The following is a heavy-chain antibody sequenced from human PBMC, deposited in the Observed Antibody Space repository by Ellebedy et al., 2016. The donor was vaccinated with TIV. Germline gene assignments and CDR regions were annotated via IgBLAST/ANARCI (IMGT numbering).Heavy chain of an antibody. CDR1: GFSVSRNY. CDR2: TYSNGET. J-gene: IGHJ4*02. D-gene: IGHD2/OR15-2a*01. V-gene: IGHV3-53*01. Sequence: GESLKISCAVSGFSVSRNYMGWVRQAPGKGLERVSLTYSNGETKYTESVRGRFTVSRDDSKNTLNLQMNSLRAEDTAMYFCARGPPDLYPPFYCDYWGQGTLVTVSS. CDR3: ARGPPDLYPPFYCDY.